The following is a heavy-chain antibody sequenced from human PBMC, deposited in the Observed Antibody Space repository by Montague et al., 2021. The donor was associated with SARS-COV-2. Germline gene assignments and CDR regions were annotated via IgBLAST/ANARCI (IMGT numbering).Heavy chain of an antibody. J-gene: IGHJ4*02. CDR3: ARATLGITMIVVVMTAIDYYFDY. D-gene: IGHD3-22*01. CDR2: IHHSGST. CDR1: GSWYTGYY. V-gene: IGHV4-34*01. Sequence: SETLSLTCARLGSWYTGYYWNRIRQHPGNWLKWIAEIHHSGSTNYNPSLKSRVTISVDTSKNQFSLKLSSVTAADTAVYYCARATLGITMIVVVMTAIDYYFDYWGKGNLVTVSS.